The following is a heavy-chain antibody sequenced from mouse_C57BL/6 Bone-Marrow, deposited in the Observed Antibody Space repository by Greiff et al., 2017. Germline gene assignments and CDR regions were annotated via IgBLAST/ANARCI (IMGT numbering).Heavy chain of an antibody. V-gene: IGHV1-81*01. CDR1: GYTFTSYG. Sequence: QVQLKESGAELARPGASVKLSCKASGYTFTSYGISWVKQRTGQGLEWIGEIYPRSGNTYYNEKFQGKATLTADKSSSTAYMELRSLASEGSAVFFGAKDDGYPLYECAMDYWGQGTSDTVS. CDR2: IYPRSGNT. D-gene: IGHD2-3*01. J-gene: IGHJ4*01. CDR3: AKDDGYPLYECAMDY.